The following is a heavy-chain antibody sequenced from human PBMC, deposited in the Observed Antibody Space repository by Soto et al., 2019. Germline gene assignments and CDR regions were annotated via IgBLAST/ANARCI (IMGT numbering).Heavy chain of an antibody. CDR2: IYRPGNS. CDR3: AREKVGTTFFDN. CDR1: GFSISSGFY. V-gene: IGHV4-38-2*02. D-gene: IGHD1-1*01. Sequence: SETLSLTCNVTGFSISSGFYWSWARQTPGKGLEWIGSIYRPGNSYRNPSLEGRLIVSMDLSNNQFFLKLASVTAADTAIYYCAREKVGTTFFDNWGQGTQVTVSS. J-gene: IGHJ4*02.